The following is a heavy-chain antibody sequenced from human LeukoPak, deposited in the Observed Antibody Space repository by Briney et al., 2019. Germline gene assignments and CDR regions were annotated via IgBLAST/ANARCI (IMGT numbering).Heavy chain of an antibody. D-gene: IGHD3-10*01. CDR2: INTNTGNP. Sequence: ASVKVSCKASGYTFTSYDINWVRQAPGQGLEWMGWINTNTGNPTYAQGFTGRFVFSLDTSVSTAYLQISSLKAEDTAVYYCARLRGVIIHDAFDIWGQGTMVTVSS. CDR3: ARLRGVIIHDAFDI. CDR1: GYTFTSYD. V-gene: IGHV7-4-1*02. J-gene: IGHJ3*02.